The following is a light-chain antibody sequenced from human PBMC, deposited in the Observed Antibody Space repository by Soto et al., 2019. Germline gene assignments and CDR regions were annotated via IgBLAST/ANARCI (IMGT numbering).Light chain of an antibody. Sequence: DIQMTQSPSSLSASVGDRVTITCRASQSISNYLNWYQQKPGTAPKLLIYTASSLQSGVPSRFSGSGSGTDFTLTISSLQPEDSATYYCQQSHSTPLTFGGGTKVEIK. CDR2: TAS. CDR1: QSISNY. J-gene: IGKJ4*01. CDR3: QQSHSTPLT. V-gene: IGKV1-39*01.